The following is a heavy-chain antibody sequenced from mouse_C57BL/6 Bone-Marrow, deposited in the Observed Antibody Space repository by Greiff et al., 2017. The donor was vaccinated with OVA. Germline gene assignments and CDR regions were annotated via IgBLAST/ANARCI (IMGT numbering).Heavy chain of an antibody. Sequence: EVQLVESGPGLVKPSQSLSLTCSVTGYSITSGYYWNWIRQFPGNKLEWMGYISYDGSNNYNPSLKNRISITRDTSKNQFFLKLNSVTTEDTATYYCARGYYGSSYSDYWGQGTTLTVSS. D-gene: IGHD1-1*01. CDR1: GYSITSGYY. CDR3: ARGYYGSSYSDY. V-gene: IGHV3-6*01. CDR2: ISYDGSN. J-gene: IGHJ2*01.